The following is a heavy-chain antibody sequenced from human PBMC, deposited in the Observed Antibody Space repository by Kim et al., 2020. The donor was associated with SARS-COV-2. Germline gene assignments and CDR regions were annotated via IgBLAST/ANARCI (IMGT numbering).Heavy chain of an antibody. Sequence: GGSLRLSCAASGFTFSSYGMHWVRQAPGKGLEWVAVISYDGSNKYYADSVKGRFTISRDNSKNTLYLQMNSLRAEDTAVYYCATSSFDYWGQGTLVTVSS. CDR1: GFTFSSYG. CDR3: ATSSFDY. V-gene: IGHV3-30*03. D-gene: IGHD2-2*01. J-gene: IGHJ4*02. CDR2: ISYDGSNK.